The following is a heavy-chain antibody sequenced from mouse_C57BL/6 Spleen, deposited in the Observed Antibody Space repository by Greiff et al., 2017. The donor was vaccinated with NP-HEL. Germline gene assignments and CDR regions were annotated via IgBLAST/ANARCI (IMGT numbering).Heavy chain of an antibody. Sequence: EVQLVESGGDLVKPGGSLKLSCAASGFTFSSYGMSWVRQTPDKRLEWVATISSGGSYTYYPDSVKGRFTISRDNAKNTLYLQMSSLKSEDTAMYYCARYYYYGSSYAMDYWGQGTSVTVSS. CDR1: GFTFSSYG. CDR2: ISSGGSYT. CDR3: ARYYYYGSSYAMDY. J-gene: IGHJ4*01. V-gene: IGHV5-6*01. D-gene: IGHD1-1*01.